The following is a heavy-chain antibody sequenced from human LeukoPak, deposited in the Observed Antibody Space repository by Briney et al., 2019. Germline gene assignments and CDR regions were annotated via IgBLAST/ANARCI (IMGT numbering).Heavy chain of an antibody. CDR1: GYTFTSYG. D-gene: IGHD3-9*01. V-gene: IGHV1-18*01. CDR3: ARGDSDFDWPPDAFDI. Sequence: ASVKVSCKASGYTFTSYGISWVRQAPGQGLEWMGWISAYNGNTNYAQKLQGRVTMTTDTSTSTAYMELRSLRSDDTAVYYCARGDSDFDWPPDAFDIWGQGTMVTVSS. CDR2: ISAYNGNT. J-gene: IGHJ3*02.